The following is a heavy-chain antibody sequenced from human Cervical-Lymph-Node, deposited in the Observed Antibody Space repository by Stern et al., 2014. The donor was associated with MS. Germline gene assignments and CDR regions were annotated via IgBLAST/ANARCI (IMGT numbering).Heavy chain of an antibody. CDR3: ARNLGGDYDYYYYGMDV. J-gene: IGHJ6*02. V-gene: IGHV1-69*01. CDR1: GGTFSSYA. D-gene: IGHD4-17*01. CDR2: IIPIFGTA. Sequence: VQLVESGAEVKKPGSSVKVSCKASGGTFSSYAISWARQAPGQGLEWMGGIIPIFGTANYEQKFQGRVTITADESTSTAYMELSSLRSEDTAVYYCARNLGGDYDYYYYGMDVWGQGTTVTVSS.